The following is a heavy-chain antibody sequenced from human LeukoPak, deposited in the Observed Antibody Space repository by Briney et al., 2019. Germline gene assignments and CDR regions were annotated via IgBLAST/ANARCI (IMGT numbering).Heavy chain of an antibody. CDR2: INHSGST. CDR3: ARGRRSDIVAVPAAYNWFDP. Sequence: PSETLSLTCAVYGGPFSGYYWSWIRQPPGKGLEWIGEINHSGSTNYNPSLKSRVTISVDTSKNQFSLKLSSVTAADTAVYYCARGRRSDIVAVPAAYNWFDPWGQGTLVTVSS. D-gene: IGHD2-2*01. J-gene: IGHJ5*02. CDR1: GGPFSGYY. V-gene: IGHV4-34*01.